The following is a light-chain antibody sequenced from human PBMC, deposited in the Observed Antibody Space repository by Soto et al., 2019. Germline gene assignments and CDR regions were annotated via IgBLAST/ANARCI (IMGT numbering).Light chain of an antibody. CDR1: SSDVGAYNY. J-gene: IGLJ2*01. Sequence: QSVLTQPASVSGSPGQSISISCTGTSSDVGAYNYVSWYQQHPGEAPTLMIYDVTNRPSGVSNRFSASKSANPASLTIAGLQAEDEAHYYCISYTTSRTVVFGGGTKLTVL. CDR2: DVT. CDR3: ISYTTSRTVV. V-gene: IGLV2-14*03.